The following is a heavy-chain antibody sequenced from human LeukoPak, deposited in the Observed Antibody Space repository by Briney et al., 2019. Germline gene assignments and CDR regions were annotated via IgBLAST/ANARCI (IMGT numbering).Heavy chain of an antibody. D-gene: IGHD5-24*01. CDR2: ISSSGSTI. V-gene: IGHV3-11*04. CDR3: ARGRDGYNSGAFDI. J-gene: IGHJ3*02. CDR1: GFTYSDYY. Sequence: GGPLRLSCAASGFTYSDYYMSWIRQAPGKGLEWVSYISSSGSTIYYADSVKGRFTISRDSAKNSLYLKMNSLRAEDTAVYSCARGRDGYNSGAFDIWGQGTMVTVSS.